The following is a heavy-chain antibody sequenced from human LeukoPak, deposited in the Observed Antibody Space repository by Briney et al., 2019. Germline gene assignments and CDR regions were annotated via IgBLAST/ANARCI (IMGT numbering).Heavy chain of an antibody. CDR1: GFTVSSTY. V-gene: IGHV3-66*02. J-gene: IGHJ4*02. CDR2: MYIGGNT. D-gene: IGHD2-15*01. CDR3: ARGYCFDGKCPFAFDY. Sequence: GGSLRLSCAASGFTVSSTYMAWVRQAPGKGLEWASVMYIGGNTFPAGSVKGQFTISRDNSKNTLYLQMNSLTAEDTAVYYCARGYCFDGKCPFAFDYWGQGTLVTVSS.